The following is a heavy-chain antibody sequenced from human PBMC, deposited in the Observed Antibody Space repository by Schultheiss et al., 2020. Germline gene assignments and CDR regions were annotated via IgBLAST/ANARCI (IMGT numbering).Heavy chain of an antibody. CDR1: GFTFSSYG. CDR3: ARDWPKDSSVYYHL. J-gene: IGHJ5*02. Sequence: GESLKISCAASGFTFSSYGMHWVRQAPGKGLEWVAVISYDGSNKYYADSVKGRFTISRDNAKNSLYLQMNSLRAEDTAVYYCARDWPKDSSVYYHLWTQGTLVTVSS. V-gene: IGHV3-30*03. CDR2: ISYDGSNK. D-gene: IGHD3-22*01.